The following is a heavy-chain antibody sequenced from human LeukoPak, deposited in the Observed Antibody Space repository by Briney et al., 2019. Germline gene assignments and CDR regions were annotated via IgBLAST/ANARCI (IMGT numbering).Heavy chain of an antibody. J-gene: IGHJ4*02. CDR3: ARDMYYDSSGGFDY. D-gene: IGHD3-22*01. V-gene: IGHV3-15*01. CDR2: IKSKTDGGTT. CDR1: GFTFSNAW. Sequence: PGGSLRLSCAASGFTFSNAWMSWVRQAPGKGLEWVGRIKSKTDGGTTDYAAPVKGRFTISRGDSKNTLYLQMNSLRAEDTAVYYCARDMYYDSSGGFDYWGQGTLVTVSS.